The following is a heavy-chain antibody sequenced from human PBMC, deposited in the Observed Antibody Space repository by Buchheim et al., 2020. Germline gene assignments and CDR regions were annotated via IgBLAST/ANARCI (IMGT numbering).Heavy chain of an antibody. CDR1: GFTFSSYG. V-gene: IGHV3-30*02. CDR3: AKDRGYSGSYYWFDP. J-gene: IGHJ5*02. CDR2: IRYDGSNK. D-gene: IGHD1-26*01. Sequence: QVQLVESGGGVVQPGRSLRLSCAASGFTFSSYGMHWVRQAPGKGLEWVAFIRYDGSNKYYADSVKGGFTISRDNSKNTLYLQMNSLRAEDTAVYYCAKDRGYSGSYYWFDPWGQGTL.